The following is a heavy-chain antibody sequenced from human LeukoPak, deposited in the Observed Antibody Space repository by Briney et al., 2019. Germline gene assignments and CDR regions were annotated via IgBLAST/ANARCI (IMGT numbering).Heavy chain of an antibody. D-gene: IGHD6-19*01. Sequence: PSETLSLTCTVSGGSISSSSYYWGWIRQPPGKGLEWIGSIYYSGSTYYNPSLKSRVTISVDTSKNQFSLKLSSVTAADTAVYYCARVMAGTSDAFDIWGQGTMVTVSS. CDR1: GGSISSSSYY. CDR2: IYYSGST. J-gene: IGHJ3*02. V-gene: IGHV4-39*07. CDR3: ARVMAGTSDAFDI.